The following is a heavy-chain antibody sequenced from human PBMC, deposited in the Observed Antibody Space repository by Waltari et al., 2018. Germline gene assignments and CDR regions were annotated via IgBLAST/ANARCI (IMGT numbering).Heavy chain of an antibody. Sequence: EVHLAQAGTEVRRPGEPLRISCQTSGYGFNTSWISWVRQRPGKDLEWMGMIYVADSDARYTPSFQGQVTMSVDKSINTAFLLWTSLKASDTATYYCAKGRLRYSDQWGLGVLVTVSS. D-gene: IGHD2-21*01. V-gene: IGHV5-51*01. CDR3: AKGRLRYSDQ. J-gene: IGHJ4*02. CDR2: IYVADSDA. CDR1: GYGFNTSW.